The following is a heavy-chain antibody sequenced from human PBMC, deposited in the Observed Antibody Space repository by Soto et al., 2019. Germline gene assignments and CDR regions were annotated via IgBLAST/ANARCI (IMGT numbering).Heavy chain of an antibody. D-gene: IGHD2-2*02. Sequence: QVQLQESGPGLVKPSQTLSLTCTVSGGSISSGGYYWSWIRQHPGKGLEWIGYIYYSGSTYYNPSLKSRVTISVDTSKNQFSLKLSSVTAADTAVYYCARERIHCSSTSCYTPYYYGMDVWGQGTTVTVSS. J-gene: IGHJ6*02. CDR1: GGSISSGGYY. CDR2: IYYSGST. CDR3: ARERIHCSSTSCYTPYYYGMDV. V-gene: IGHV4-31*03.